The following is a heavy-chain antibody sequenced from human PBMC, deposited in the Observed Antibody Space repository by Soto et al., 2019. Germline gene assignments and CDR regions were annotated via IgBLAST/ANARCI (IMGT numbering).Heavy chain of an antibody. J-gene: IGHJ6*02. CDR2: IGTAGDT. CDR1: GFTFSSYD. CDR3: ARVRRSYGMDV. Sequence: ESGGGLVQPGGSLRLSCAASGFTFSSYDMHWVRHATGKGLEWVSAIGTAGDTYYPGSVKGRFTISRENAKNSLYLQMNSLRAGDTAVYYCARVRRSYGMDVWGQGTTVTVSS. V-gene: IGHV3-13*01.